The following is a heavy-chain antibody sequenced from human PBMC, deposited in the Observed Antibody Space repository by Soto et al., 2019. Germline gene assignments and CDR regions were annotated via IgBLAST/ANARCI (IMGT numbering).Heavy chain of an antibody. V-gene: IGHV3-21*01. Sequence: PGGSLRLSCAASGFTFSSYSMNWGRQAPGKGLEWVSSISSSSYIYYADSVKGRFTISRDNAKNSLYLQMNSLRAEDTAVYYCARDSGNDFREAMDVWGKGTTVTVSS. CDR2: ISSSSYI. CDR3: ARDSGNDFREAMDV. J-gene: IGHJ6*03. CDR1: GFTFSSYS. D-gene: IGHD3-3*01.